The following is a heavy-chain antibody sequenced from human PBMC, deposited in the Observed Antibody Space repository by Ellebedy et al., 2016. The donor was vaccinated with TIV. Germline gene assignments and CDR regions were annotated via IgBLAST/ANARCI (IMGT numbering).Heavy chain of an antibody. Sequence: SETLSLTXGVSGGSISSSNWWSWVRQPPGKGLEWIGEIHHTGSTNYNPSLKSRVTISVDTSKNQFSLKVRSVTAADTAVYYCASGLLLGNFDYWGQGTLVTVSS. J-gene: IGHJ4*02. CDR1: GGSISSSNW. D-gene: IGHD7-27*01. V-gene: IGHV4/OR15-8*01. CDR2: IHHTGST. CDR3: ASGLLLGNFDY.